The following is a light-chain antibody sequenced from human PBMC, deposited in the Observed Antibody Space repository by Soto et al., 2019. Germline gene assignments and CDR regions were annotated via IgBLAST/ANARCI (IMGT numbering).Light chain of an antibody. CDR2: EGS. CDR1: SSDGGSYNL. J-gene: IGLJ1*01. V-gene: IGLV2-23*03. CDR3: CSYAGSSTFAYV. Sequence: QSALTQPASVSGSPGQSITISCTGTSSDGGSYNLVSWYQQHPGKAPKLMIYEGSKRPSGVSNRFSGSKSGITASLTISGLQAEDEADYYCCSYAGSSTFAYVFGTGTKLTVL.